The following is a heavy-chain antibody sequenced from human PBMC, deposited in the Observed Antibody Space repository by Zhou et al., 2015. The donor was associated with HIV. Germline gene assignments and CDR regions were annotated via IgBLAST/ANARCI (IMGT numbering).Heavy chain of an antibody. CDR3: ARCGYSYGLRVYYYMDV. CDR1: GFSFSSQD. J-gene: IGHJ6*03. V-gene: IGHV3-30*19. Sequence: QVQLVESGGGVVQPGRSLRLSCAASGFSFSSQDMHWVRQAPGKGLEWVAVISYDGNKKYYADSVKGRFTISRDNSKNTLYVQMNSLRGEDTAVYYCARCGYSYGLRVYYYMDVWGKGATVTVSS. D-gene: IGHD5-18*01. CDR2: ISYDGNKK.